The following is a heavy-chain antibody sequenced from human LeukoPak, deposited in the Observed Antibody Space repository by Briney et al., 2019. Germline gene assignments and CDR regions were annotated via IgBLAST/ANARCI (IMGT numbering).Heavy chain of an antibody. V-gene: IGHV3-7*01. CDR3: ASSTTKGPYYYYGMDV. J-gene: IGHJ6*02. D-gene: IGHD4-11*01. CDR2: IKQDGSEK. Sequence: GGSLRLSCAASGFTSRIYWMSWVRQAPGKGLEWGANIKQDGSEKYYVDSVEGRFTISRHNSKNSLYLQMNSLRAEDTAVYYCASSTTKGPYYYYGMDVWGQGTTGTVSS. CDR1: GFTSRIYW.